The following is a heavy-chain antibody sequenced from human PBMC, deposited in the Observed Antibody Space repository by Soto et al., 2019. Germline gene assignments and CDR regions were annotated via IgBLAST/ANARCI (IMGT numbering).Heavy chain of an antibody. D-gene: IGHD1-26*01. CDR1: GDSVSSNSAG. Sequence: PSPTLSLTCAITGDSVSSNSAGWSRDRQSPSRGLEWLGRTYYRSKWYYEYAVSVRGRITINPDTSKNQYSLQLNSVTPEDTAVYFCARGEQYSGRIFDYWGQGTLVTVS. CDR3: ARGEQYSGRIFDY. V-gene: IGHV6-1*01. CDR2: TYYRSKWYY. J-gene: IGHJ4*01.